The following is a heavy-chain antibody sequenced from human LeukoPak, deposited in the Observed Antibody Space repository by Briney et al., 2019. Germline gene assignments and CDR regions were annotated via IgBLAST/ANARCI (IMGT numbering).Heavy chain of an antibody. J-gene: IGHJ4*02. D-gene: IGHD3-9*01. CDR2: ISAYNGNT. Sequence: ASVKVSCKASGYTFTSYGISWVRQAPGQGLEWMGWISAYNGNTNYAQKLQGRVTMTTDTPTSTAYMELRSLRSDDTAVYHCARGVGYYDILTGYYRESYSDYWGQGTLVTVSS. CDR1: GYTFTSYG. V-gene: IGHV1-18*04. CDR3: ARGVGYYDILTGYYRESYSDY.